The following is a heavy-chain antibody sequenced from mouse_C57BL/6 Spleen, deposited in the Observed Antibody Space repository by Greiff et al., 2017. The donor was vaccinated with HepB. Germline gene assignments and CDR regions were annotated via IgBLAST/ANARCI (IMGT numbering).Heavy chain of an antibody. CDR2: ISSGSSTI. J-gene: IGHJ4*01. Sequence: EVKVVESGGGLVKPGGSLKLSCAASGFTFSDYGMHWVRQAPEKGLEWVAYISSGSSTIYYADTVKGRFTISRDNAKNTLFLQMTSLRSEETAMYYCAILEAYAMDYWGQGTSVTVSS. V-gene: IGHV5-17*01. CDR1: GFTFSDYG. CDR3: AILEAYAMDY.